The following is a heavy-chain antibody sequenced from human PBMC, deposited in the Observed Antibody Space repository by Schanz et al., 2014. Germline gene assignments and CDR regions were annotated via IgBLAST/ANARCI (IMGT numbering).Heavy chain of an antibody. Sequence: VQLLESGGGLVQPGGSLKLSCSASGFTFRNYALSWVRQAPGKGLAWVSAISGSGGSTYYADSVKGRFTISRDNSNHTLYLQMNSLRAEDTAVYYCAKGQLLSYYFDYWGQGTLVTVSS. CDR2: ISGSGGST. CDR3: AKGQLLSYYFDY. D-gene: IGHD2-21*01. V-gene: IGHV3-23*01. CDR1: GFTFRNYA. J-gene: IGHJ4*02.